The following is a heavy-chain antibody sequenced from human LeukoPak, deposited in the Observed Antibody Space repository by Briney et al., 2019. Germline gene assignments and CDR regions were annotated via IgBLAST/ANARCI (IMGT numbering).Heavy chain of an antibody. J-gene: IGHJ4*02. CDR1: GGSISSSSYY. CDR3: AREAMYSYGNNFDY. V-gene: IGHV4-61*01. D-gene: IGHD5-18*01. Sequence: MTSETLSLTCTVSGGSISSSSYYWSWIRQPPGKGLEWIGYIYYSGSTNYNPSLKSRVTISVDTSKNQFSLKLSSVTAADTAVYHCAREAMYSYGNNFDYWGQGTLVTVSS. CDR2: IYYSGST.